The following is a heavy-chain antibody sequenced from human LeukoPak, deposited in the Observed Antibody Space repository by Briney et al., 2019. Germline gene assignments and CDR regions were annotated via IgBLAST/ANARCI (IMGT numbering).Heavy chain of an antibody. CDR3: ARDMLAVPSNWFDP. CDR2: INPSGGGT. D-gene: IGHD2-8*01. Sequence: ASVKVSCKTSGYTFTSYYIHWVRQAPGQGLEWMGVINPSGGGTSYAQKFQGRVTMTRDTSTSTVYIDLRSLRSEDTAVYFCARDMLAVPSNWFDPWGRGTLVTVSS. V-gene: IGHV1-46*01. CDR1: GYTFTSYY. J-gene: IGHJ5*02.